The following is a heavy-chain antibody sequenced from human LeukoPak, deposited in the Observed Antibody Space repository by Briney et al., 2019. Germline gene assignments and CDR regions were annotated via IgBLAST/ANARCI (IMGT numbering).Heavy chain of an antibody. CDR1: GFPFSGYR. CDR2: IDDDGAGT. Sequence: GGSLRLSCAASGFPFSGYRMHWVRQAPGKGLGWVSRIDDDGAGTTYADSVKGRFTISRDNAKNTLYPRMNSLRVEDTAVYYCARSASGYDAWGQGTLVTVSS. CDR3: ARSASGYDA. J-gene: IGHJ5*02. D-gene: IGHD5-12*01. V-gene: IGHV3-74*01.